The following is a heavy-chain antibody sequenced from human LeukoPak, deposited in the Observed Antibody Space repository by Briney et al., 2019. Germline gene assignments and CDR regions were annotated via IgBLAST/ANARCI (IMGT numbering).Heavy chain of an antibody. CDR3: TNQLGATRFDWYFDL. J-gene: IGHJ2*01. V-gene: IGHV4-4*07. D-gene: IGHD1-26*01. CDR1: SCSNKNSL. Sequence: ASETPSPNFPFPSCSNKNSLWILIRHPAAQGLGWIGRIHGSLSTNYNPSLKSRVTMSVDTSKNQFSLKLTSVTAADTAIYYCTNQLGATRFDWYFDLWGRGTLVTASS. CDR2: IHGSLST.